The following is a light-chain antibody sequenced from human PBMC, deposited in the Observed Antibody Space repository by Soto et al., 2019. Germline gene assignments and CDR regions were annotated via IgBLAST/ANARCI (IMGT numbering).Light chain of an antibody. CDR1: QGIGSY. Sequence: AIRMTQSPSSLSASTGDRVTITCRASQGIGSYLAWYQQKPGKAPKLLIYAASTLQSGVPSRFSGSGSGTDVTLTISCLQSEDFATYYGQQYYSYPSITVGQGTRLEIK. CDR3: QQYYSYPSIT. CDR2: AAS. V-gene: IGKV1-8*01. J-gene: IGKJ5*01.